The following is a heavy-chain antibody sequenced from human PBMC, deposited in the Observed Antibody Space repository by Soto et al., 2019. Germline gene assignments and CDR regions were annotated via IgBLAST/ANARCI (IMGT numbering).Heavy chain of an antibody. V-gene: IGHV3-53*04. CDR1: GFTVSSNY. CDR2: IFTGGST. Sequence: GGSLRISWAASGFTVSSNYMSWVRQAPGKGLEWVSVIFTGGSTYYADSVKGRFTISRHSSKNTAYLQMNSLRAEDTAVYYCASVLYNGAWLDAFYICDQGTMVTGS. D-gene: IGHD1-20*01. CDR3: ASVLYNGAWLDAFYI. J-gene: IGHJ3*02.